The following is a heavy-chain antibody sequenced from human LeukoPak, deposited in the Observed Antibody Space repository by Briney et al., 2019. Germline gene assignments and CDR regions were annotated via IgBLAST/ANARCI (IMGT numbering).Heavy chain of an antibody. CDR2: ISSSSSYI. CDR1: GFTFSSYS. V-gene: IGHV3-21*01. CDR3: ARGEQIDY. Sequence: GGSLRLSCAASGFTFSSYSMNWLPQAPGKGLELVSSISSSSSYIYYADSVKGRFTISRDNAKNSLYLQMNSLRAEDTAVYYCARGEQIDYWGQGTLVTVSS. J-gene: IGHJ4*02. D-gene: IGHD2-21*01.